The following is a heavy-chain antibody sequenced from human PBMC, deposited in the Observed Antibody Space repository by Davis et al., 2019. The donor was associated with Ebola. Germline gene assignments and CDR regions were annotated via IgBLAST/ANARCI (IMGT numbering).Heavy chain of an antibody. D-gene: IGHD3-10*01. V-gene: IGHV1-46*01. CDR1: GYKFTTYK. CDR3: ARQGYASGSYYRYFEF. CDR2: INPSEGTT. J-gene: IGHJ4*02. Sequence: ASVKVSCKASGYKFTTYKIHWVRQAPGQGLEWMGKINPSEGTTTYPQSFQGRVTMTRDTSTSTVNMELSSLRSDDTAVYYCARQGYASGSYYRYFEFWGQGTLVTVSS.